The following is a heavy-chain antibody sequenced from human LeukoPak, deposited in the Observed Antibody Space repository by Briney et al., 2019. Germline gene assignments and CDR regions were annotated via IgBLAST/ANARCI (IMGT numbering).Heavy chain of an antibody. Sequence: SETLSLTCTVPGGSISSYYWSWIRQPAGKGLEWIGRIYTSGSTNYNPSLKSRVTMSVDTSKNQFSLKLSSVTAADTAVYYCARTTLDYDILTGYPDAFDIWGQGTMVTVSS. CDR3: ARTTLDYDILTGYPDAFDI. D-gene: IGHD3-9*01. CDR2: IYTSGST. J-gene: IGHJ3*02. V-gene: IGHV4-4*07. CDR1: GGSISSYY.